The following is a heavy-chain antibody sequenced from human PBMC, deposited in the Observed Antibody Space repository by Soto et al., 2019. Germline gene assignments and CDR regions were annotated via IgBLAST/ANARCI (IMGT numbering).Heavy chain of an antibody. CDR3: ARNMDYYYGRGSGNGHGV. J-gene: IGHJ6*02. V-gene: IGHV1-2*02. D-gene: IGHD3-10*02. CDR1: GYTFTAYH. CDR2: INPKFGDT. Sequence: QVRLVQSGAEVKEPGDSVRVSCEASGYTFTAYHIHWVRQARGQGLEWMGWINPKFGDTGYAQDFQSRVSMTSDMSISTVYMELSRLTSDDTAIYYCARNMDYYYGRGSGNGHGVWGQGTTVTVFS.